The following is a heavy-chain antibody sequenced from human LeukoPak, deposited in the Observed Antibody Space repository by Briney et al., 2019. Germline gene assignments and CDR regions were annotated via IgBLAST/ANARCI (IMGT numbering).Heavy chain of an antibody. CDR1: GGSSSSYY. V-gene: IGHV4-59*08. CDR2: IYDSGST. J-gene: IGHJ3*02. D-gene: IGHD3-22*01. CDR3: ARPLIGGGWHAFQI. Sequence: PSETLSLTCTVSGGSSSSYYWSWIRQPAGKGLEWIGYIYDSGSTSYNPSLKSRVTISGDTSKNQFSLRLSSVTAADAAVYYCARPLIGGGWHAFQIWGQGTMVTVSS.